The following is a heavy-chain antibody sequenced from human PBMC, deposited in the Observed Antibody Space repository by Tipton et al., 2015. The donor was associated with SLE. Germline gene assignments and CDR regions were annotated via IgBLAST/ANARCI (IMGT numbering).Heavy chain of an antibody. D-gene: IGHD4-23*01. J-gene: IGHJ4*02. CDR1: GGSISSYY. CDR3: ARHSRYGGKETDFDY. V-gene: IGHV4-59*08. CDR2: IYYSGST. Sequence: TLSLTCTVSGGSISSYYWSWNRQPPGKGLEWIGYIYYSGSTNYNPSLKSRVTISVDTSKNQFSLKLSSVTAADTAVYYCARHSRYGGKETDFDYWGQGTLVTVSS.